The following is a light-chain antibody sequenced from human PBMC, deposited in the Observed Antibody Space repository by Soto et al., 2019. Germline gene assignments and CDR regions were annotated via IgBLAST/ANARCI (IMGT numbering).Light chain of an antibody. V-gene: IGLV2-14*03. J-gene: IGLJ2*01. Sequence: QSALTQPASVSGSPGQSITISCTGTGSDVGTYDYVSWYQQHPGEAPKVVIYDVNNRPSGVSNRFSGSKSANTASLTISGLQAEDEADYYCSSYTSSSPLVVFGGGTKLTVL. CDR2: DVN. CDR1: GSDVGTYDY. CDR3: SSYTSSSPLVV.